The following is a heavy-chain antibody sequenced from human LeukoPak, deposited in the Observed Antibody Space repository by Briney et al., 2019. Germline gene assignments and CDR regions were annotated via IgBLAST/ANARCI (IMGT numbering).Heavy chain of an antibody. J-gene: IGHJ4*02. CDR1: GGSFSGYY. D-gene: IGHD1-26*01. CDR3: ARHRYGGARVDY. Sequence: SETLSLTCAVYGGSFSGYYWSWIRQPPGKGLEWIGEINHSGSTNYNPSLKSRVTISVDTSKNQFSLKLSSVTAADTAVYYCARHRYGGARVDYWGQGTLVTVSS. CDR2: INHSGST. V-gene: IGHV4-34*01.